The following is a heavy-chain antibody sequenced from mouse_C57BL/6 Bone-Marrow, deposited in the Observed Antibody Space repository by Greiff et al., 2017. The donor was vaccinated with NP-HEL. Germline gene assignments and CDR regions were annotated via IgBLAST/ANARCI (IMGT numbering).Heavy chain of an antibody. CDR1: GFNIKDDY. Sequence: DVKLQESGAELVRPGASVKLSCTASGFNIKDDYMHWVKQRPEQGLEWIGWIDPENGDTEYASKFQGKATITADTSSNTAYLQLSSLTSEDTAVYYCTTMVTTGYFDVWGTGTTVTVSS. CDR3: TTMVTTGYFDV. J-gene: IGHJ1*03. CDR2: IDPENGDT. V-gene: IGHV14-4*01. D-gene: IGHD2-2*01.